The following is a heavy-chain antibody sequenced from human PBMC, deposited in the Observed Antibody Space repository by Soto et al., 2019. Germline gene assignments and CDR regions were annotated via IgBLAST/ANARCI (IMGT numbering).Heavy chain of an antibody. CDR1: GYTFTSYY. J-gene: IGHJ6*02. V-gene: IGHV1-46*01. D-gene: IGHD2-2*01. CDR3: ARSEEGVGYCSSTSCYPGGYYYYGMDV. Sequence: ASVKVSCKASGYTFTSYYMHWVRKAPGQGLEWMGIINPSGGSTSYAQKFQGRVTMTRDTSTSTVYMELSSLRSEDTAVYYCARSEEGVGYCSSTSCYPGGYYYYGMDVWGQGTTVTVSS. CDR2: INPSGGST.